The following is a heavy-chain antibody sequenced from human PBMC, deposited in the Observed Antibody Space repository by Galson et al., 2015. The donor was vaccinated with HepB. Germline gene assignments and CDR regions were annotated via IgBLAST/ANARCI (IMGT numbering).Heavy chain of an antibody. CDR3: ARGEGYVWGSYRYSAYFDY. V-gene: IGHV3-30*04. D-gene: IGHD3-16*02. J-gene: IGHJ4*02. CDR1: GFTFSSYA. Sequence: SLRLSCAASGFTFSSYAMHWVRQAPGKGLEWVAVISYDGSNKYYADSVKGRFTISRDNSKNTLYLQMNSLRAEDTAVYYCARGEGYVWGSYRYSAYFDYWGQGTLVTVSS. CDR2: ISYDGSNK.